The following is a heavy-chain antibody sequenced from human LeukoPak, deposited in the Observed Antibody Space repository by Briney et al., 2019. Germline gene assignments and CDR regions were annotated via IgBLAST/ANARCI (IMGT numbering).Heavy chain of an antibody. V-gene: IGHV4-34*01. CDR2: INHSGST. CDR3: ARRLRCSSTSCYSANPYHYYMDV. CDR1: GGSFSGYY. D-gene: IGHD2-2*01. J-gene: IGHJ6*03. Sequence: SETLSLTCAVYGGSFSGYYWSWIRQPPGKGLEWIGEINHSGSTNYNPSLKSRVTISVDTSKKQFSLKLSSVTAADTAVYYCARRLRCSSTSCYSANPYHYYMDVWGKGTTVTVSS.